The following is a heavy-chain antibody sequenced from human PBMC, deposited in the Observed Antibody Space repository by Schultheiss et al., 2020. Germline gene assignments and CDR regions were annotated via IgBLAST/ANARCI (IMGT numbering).Heavy chain of an antibody. J-gene: IGHJ6*02. CDR3: AREGLWFGYYGMDV. CDR1: GFTFSSYD. Sequence: GGSLRLSCAASGFTFSSYDMHWVRQATGKGLEWVSAIGTAGDPYYPGSVKGRFTISRENAKNSLYLQMNSLRAEDTAVYYCAREGLWFGYYGMDVWGQGTTVTVSS. V-gene: IGHV3-13*05. D-gene: IGHD3-10*01. CDR2: IGTAGDP.